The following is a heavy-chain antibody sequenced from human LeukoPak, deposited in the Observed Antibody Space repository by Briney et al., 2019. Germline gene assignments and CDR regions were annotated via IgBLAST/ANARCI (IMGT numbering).Heavy chain of an antibody. CDR3: ARAGYCSDGKCYTFDY. CDR2: INPNSGGT. J-gene: IGHJ4*02. D-gene: IGHD2-15*01. V-gene: IGHV1-2*02. Sequence: GASVKVSCKASGYTFTGYYMHWVRQAPGQGLEWMGWINPNSGGTDCAQRFQGRVTMTRDTSITMIYMEMSSLTPDDTAVYYCARAGYCSDGKCYTFDYWGQGTLVTVSS. CDR1: GYTFTGYY.